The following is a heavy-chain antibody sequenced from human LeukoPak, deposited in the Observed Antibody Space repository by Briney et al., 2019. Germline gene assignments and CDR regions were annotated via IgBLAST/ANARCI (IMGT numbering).Heavy chain of an antibody. J-gene: IGHJ2*01. V-gene: IGHV4-59*01. CDR2: IYYSGST. CDR1: GGSIRTYY. CDR3: ARVYYSSSYDYWYFDL. Sequence: SETLSLTCTVSGGSIRTYYWSWIRQPPGKGLEWIGYIYYSGSTNYNPSLKSRVTISVDTSKNQFSLKLGSVTAADTAVYYCARVYYSSSYDYWYFDLWGRGTLVTVSS. D-gene: IGHD6-13*01.